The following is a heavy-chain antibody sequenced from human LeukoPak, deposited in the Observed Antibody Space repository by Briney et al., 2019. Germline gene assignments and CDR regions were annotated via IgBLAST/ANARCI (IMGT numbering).Heavy chain of an antibody. CDR2: IRGKTDGGTT. V-gene: IGHV3-15*01. J-gene: IGHJ4*02. CDR3: TTVMITFGGVIPNY. D-gene: IGHD3-16*02. CDR1: GFTFINAW. Sequence: PGGSLRLSCAASGFTFINAWMTWVRQAPGKGLEWVGHIRGKTDGGTTDYAAPVKGRFTISKDDSENTLYLQMNSLKTEDMGVYYCTTVMITFGGVIPNYWGQGTLVTVSS.